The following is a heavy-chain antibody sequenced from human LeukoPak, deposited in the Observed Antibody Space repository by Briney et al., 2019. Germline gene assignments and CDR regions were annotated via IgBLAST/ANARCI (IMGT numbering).Heavy chain of an antibody. D-gene: IGHD2-8*01. Sequence: GGSLRLSCAASGFTFSNYAMNWVRQAPGKGLEWVANIKQDGTEKDYVDSVKGRFTISRDNAKSSLYLQMNSLRAEDTAVYYCARAGNGFGYWGQGALVTVSS. CDR3: ARAGNGFGY. V-gene: IGHV3-7*01. J-gene: IGHJ4*02. CDR1: GFTFSNYA. CDR2: IKQDGTEK.